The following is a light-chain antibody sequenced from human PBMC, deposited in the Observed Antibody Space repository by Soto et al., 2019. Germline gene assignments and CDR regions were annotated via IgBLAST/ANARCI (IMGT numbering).Light chain of an antibody. CDR2: GAS. V-gene: IGKV3-15*01. CDR1: QSVSNN. CDR3: HQYNSWPWT. Sequence: DIVLTQSPATLSLSPGERATLSCRASQSVSNNLAWYQKKPGQPPRLLIYGASTEATNIPPRFSGSGSGTDFTLTISSLQSEDFAVYYCHQYNSWPWTFGQGTKVEIK. J-gene: IGKJ1*01.